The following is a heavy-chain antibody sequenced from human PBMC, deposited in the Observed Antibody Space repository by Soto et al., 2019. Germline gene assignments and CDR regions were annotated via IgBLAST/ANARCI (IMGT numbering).Heavy chain of an antibody. D-gene: IGHD3-22*01. CDR3: ARVSDYYDSSGYYGGFDY. J-gene: IGHJ4*02. CDR2: IYHSGST. CDR1: GGSISSGGYS. Sequence: QLQLQESGSGLVKPSQTLSLTCAVSGGSISSGGYSWSWIRQPPGKGLEWIGYIYHSGSTYYNPSLKSRVTISVNRSKNQFSLKLSSVTAADTAVYYCARVSDYYDSSGYYGGFDYWGQGTLVTVSS. V-gene: IGHV4-30-2*01.